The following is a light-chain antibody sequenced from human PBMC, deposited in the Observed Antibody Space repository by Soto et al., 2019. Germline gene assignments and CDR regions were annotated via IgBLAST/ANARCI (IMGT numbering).Light chain of an antibody. CDR1: QSVRNSY. J-gene: IGKJ2*01. CDR3: QQYGSSPYT. V-gene: IGKV3-20*01. CDR2: GAS. Sequence: EILLTQSPGTLTLSPGERATLSCRASQSVRNSYLAWYQQKPGQAPRLLIYGASGRATGIPDRFSGSGSGTDFTLTISRLDPEHFAVYYCQQYGSSPYTFGQGTKLEI.